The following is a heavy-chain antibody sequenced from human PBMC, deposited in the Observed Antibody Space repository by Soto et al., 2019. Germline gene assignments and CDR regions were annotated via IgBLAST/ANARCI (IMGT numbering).Heavy chain of an antibody. CDR3: ARVADYDLWSGYYKSYYFDD. CDR2: IYNSGST. CDR1: VGSISSSLNY. V-gene: IGHV4-39*07. Sequence: SETLSLTCTVSVGSISSSLNYWGWIRQPPGKGLEWICSIYNSGSTYDNPSLKSRVTMSVDTSKNQFSLKLSSVTAADTAVYYCARVADYDLWSGYYKSYYFDDWGQGKVVT. D-gene: IGHD3-3*01. J-gene: IGHJ4*02.